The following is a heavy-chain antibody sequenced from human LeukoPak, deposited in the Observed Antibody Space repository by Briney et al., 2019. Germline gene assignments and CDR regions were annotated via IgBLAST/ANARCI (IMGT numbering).Heavy chain of an antibody. Sequence: GGSLRLSCVASGFTFSSYAMHWVRQAPGKGLEWVSGISGSGDTTYYADSVKGRFTISRDNSKNTLYLQMNSLRVEDTAVFYCAKDDAWLQYNYWGQGTLVTVSS. CDR2: ISGSGDTT. CDR1: GFTFSSYA. J-gene: IGHJ4*02. V-gene: IGHV3-23*01. D-gene: IGHD5-24*01. CDR3: AKDDAWLQYNY.